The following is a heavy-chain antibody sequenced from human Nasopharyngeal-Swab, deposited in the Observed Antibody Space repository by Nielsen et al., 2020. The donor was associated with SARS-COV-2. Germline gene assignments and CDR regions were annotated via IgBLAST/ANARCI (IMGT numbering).Heavy chain of an antibody. CDR3: AREGDIVVVTALDY. V-gene: IGHV3-30*03. CDR1: GFTFSSYG. CDR2: ISYDGSNK. J-gene: IGHJ4*02. Sequence: GGSQRLSCAASGFTFSSYGMHWVRQAPGKGLEWVAVISYDGSNKYYADSVKGRFTISRDNSKNTLYLQMNSLRAEDTAVYYCAREGDIVVVTALDYWGQGTLVTVSS. D-gene: IGHD2-21*02.